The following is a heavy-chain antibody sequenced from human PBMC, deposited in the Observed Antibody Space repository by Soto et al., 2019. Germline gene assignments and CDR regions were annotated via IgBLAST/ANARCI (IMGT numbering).Heavy chain of an antibody. J-gene: IGHJ4*02. CDR3: AKAVYDFRTFIDY. V-gene: IGHV4-59*01. D-gene: IGHD3-3*01. CDR1: GGSISSYY. CDR2: IYYSGST. Sequence: SETLSLTCTVSGGSISSYYWSWIRQPPGKGLEWIGYIYYSGSTNYNPSLKSRVTISVDTSKNQFSLKLSSVTAADTAVYYCAKAVYDFRTFIDYWGQGTLVTVSS.